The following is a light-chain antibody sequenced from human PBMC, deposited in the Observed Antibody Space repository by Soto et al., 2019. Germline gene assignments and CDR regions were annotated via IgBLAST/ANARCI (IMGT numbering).Light chain of an antibody. Sequence: EIVLTQSAAILSLSPGERATLSCRASQSVSSSLAWYQQKPGQAPRLLIYGASNRATGIPDRFSGSGSGTDFTLTISRLDPEDFAVYYCQQYGRSSLTFGPGTKVDIK. J-gene: IGKJ3*01. CDR2: GAS. CDR1: QSVSSS. V-gene: IGKV3-20*01. CDR3: QQYGRSSLT.